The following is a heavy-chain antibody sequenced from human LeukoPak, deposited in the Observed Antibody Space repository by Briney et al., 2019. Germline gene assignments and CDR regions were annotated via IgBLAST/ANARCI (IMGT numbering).Heavy chain of an antibody. CDR2: IYYSGSP. CDR3: ARLMYYSDSGSYGMDV. J-gene: IGHJ6*02. D-gene: IGHD3-10*01. CDR1: GAFISSYF. Sequence: PSETLSLTCAVSGAFISSYFWGWIRQPPGKGLEWIGNIYYSGSPNYSPSLKSRVTISVDTSKNQFSLKLSSVTAADTATYYCARLMYYSDSGSYGMDVWGQGTTVTVSS. V-gene: IGHV4-59*08.